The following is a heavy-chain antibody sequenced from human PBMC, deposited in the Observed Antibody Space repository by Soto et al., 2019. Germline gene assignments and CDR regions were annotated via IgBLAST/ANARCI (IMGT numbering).Heavy chain of an antibody. CDR2: ITGGGGSGT. Sequence: EVQLLESGGALVQPGGSLRLSCAASGFTFRMYAMNWVRQAPGKGLEWVSGITGGGGSGTYYGDSVKGRFTFSRDNSKSMLFLQMNSLRAEDTAVYYCARDLENNFGHWGQGTLVTVFS. CDR3: ARDLENNFGH. J-gene: IGHJ1*01. D-gene: IGHD1-1*01. CDR1: GFTFRMYA. V-gene: IGHV3-23*01.